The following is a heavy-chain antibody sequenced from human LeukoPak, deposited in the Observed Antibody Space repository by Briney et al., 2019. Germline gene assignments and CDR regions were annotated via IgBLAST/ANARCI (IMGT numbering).Heavy chain of an antibody. CDR3: ARESAVDYGMDV. V-gene: IGHV3-48*03. CDR1: GFTFSSYE. Sequence: PGGSLRLSCAASGFTFSSYEMNWVRQAPGKGLERVSYISSSGSTIYYADSVKGRFTISRDNAKNSLYLQMNSLRGEDTAVYYCARESAVDYGMDVWGQGTTVTVSS. CDR2: ISSSGSTI. D-gene: IGHD6-13*01. J-gene: IGHJ6*02.